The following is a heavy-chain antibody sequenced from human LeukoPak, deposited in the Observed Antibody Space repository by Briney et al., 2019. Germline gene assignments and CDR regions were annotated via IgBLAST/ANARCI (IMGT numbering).Heavy chain of an antibody. Sequence: PSETLSLTCTVSGGSISSGDYYWSWIRQPPGKGLEWIGYIYYSGSTYYNPSLKSRVTISVDTSKNQFSLKLSSVTAADTAVYYCARTPSAYDSSGYGDTHFDYWGQGTLVTVSS. V-gene: IGHV4-30-4*08. CDR2: IYYSGST. D-gene: IGHD3-22*01. CDR3: ARTPSAYDSSGYGDTHFDY. CDR1: GGSISSGDYY. J-gene: IGHJ4*02.